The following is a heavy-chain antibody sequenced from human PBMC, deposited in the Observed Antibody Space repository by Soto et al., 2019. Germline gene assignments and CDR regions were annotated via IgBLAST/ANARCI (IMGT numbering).Heavy chain of an antibody. CDR2: INAGNGNT. J-gene: IGHJ6*01. Sequence: VASVKASCEASGYTFTSYAMHWVRQAPGQRLGWMGWINAGNGNTKYSQKFQGRVTITRDTSASTAYMELNSLRAEDTAVYYCARDMVRGMDVWGQGTTVTVSS. CDR3: ARDMVRGMDV. CDR1: GYTFTSYA. D-gene: IGHD3-10*01. V-gene: IGHV1-3*01.